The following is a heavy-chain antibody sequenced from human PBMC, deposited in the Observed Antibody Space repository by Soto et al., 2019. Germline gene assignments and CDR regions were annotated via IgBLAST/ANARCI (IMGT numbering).Heavy chain of an antibody. CDR3: SRHGYSYGGGYFGY. D-gene: IGHD5-18*01. J-gene: IGHJ4*02. V-gene: IGHV3-66*04. CDR1: GFTVSSNY. Sequence: EVQLVESGGGLVQPGGSLRLSCAASGFTVSSNYMSWVRQAPGKGLEWVSVIYSGGSAYYADSVKGRFTISRDNSKNTLYLQMNSLRAEATAVYYCSRHGYSYGGGYFGYWGQGTLVTVSS. CDR2: IYSGGSA.